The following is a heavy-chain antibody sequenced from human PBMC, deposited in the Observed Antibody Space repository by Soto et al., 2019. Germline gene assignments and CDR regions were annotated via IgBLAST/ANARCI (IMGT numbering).Heavy chain of an antibody. J-gene: IGHJ3*02. Sequence: QVQLVESGGGVVQPGRSLRLSCAASGFTFSSYAMHWVRQAPGKGLEWVAVISYDGSNKYYADSVKGRFTISRDNSKNTLYLQMNSLRAEDTAVYYCARDLRIAAEPFGAFDIWGQGTMVTVSS. CDR1: GFTFSSYA. D-gene: IGHD6-13*01. V-gene: IGHV3-30-3*01. CDR3: ARDLRIAAEPFGAFDI. CDR2: ISYDGSNK.